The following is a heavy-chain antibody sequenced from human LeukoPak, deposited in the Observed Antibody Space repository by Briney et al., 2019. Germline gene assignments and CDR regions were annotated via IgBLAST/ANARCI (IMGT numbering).Heavy chain of an antibody. CDR3: ASLAVAGRVNDAFDI. Sequence: ASVKVSCKASGYTFTSYGISWVRQAPGQGLEWMGWISAYNGNTNYAQKLQGGVTMTTDTSTSTAYMELRSLRSGDTAVYYCASLAVAGRVNDAFDIWGQGTMVTVSS. V-gene: IGHV1-18*01. D-gene: IGHD6-19*01. J-gene: IGHJ3*02. CDR2: ISAYNGNT. CDR1: GYTFTSYG.